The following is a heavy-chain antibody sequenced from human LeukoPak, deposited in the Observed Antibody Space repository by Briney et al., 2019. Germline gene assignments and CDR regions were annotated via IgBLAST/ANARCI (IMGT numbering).Heavy chain of an antibody. CDR1: GYTFTSYG. V-gene: IGHV1-18*01. J-gene: IGHJ4*02. D-gene: IGHD6-13*01. CDR3: ARRIAAAGTFDY. Sequence: ASAKVSCKASGYTFTSYGISWVRQAPGQGLEWMGWISAYNGNTNYAQKLQGRVTMTTDTSTSTAYMELRSLRSDDTAVYYCARRIAAAGTFDYWGQGTLVTVSS. CDR2: ISAYNGNT.